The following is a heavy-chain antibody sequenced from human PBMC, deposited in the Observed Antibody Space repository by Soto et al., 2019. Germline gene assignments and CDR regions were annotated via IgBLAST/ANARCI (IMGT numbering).Heavy chain of an antibody. V-gene: IGHV3-30*18. CDR3: AKDKGVFNWATSYFDY. D-gene: IGHD1-1*01. CDR1: GFTFSNYA. Sequence: GGSLRLSCAASGFTFSNYAMHWVRQAPGKGLEWVALASYDGNNEYYTDSVKGRFTISRDNSKNTLFLQMNSPRPEDTAVYYCAKDKGVFNWATSYFDYWGQGALVTVSS. CDR2: ASYDGNNE. J-gene: IGHJ4*02.